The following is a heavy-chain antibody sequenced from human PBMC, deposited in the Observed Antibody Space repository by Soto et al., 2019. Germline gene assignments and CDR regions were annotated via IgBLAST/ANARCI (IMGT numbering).Heavy chain of an antibody. Sequence: GGSLRLSCAASGFTFSSYAMHWVRQAPGMGLEYVSAISSNGGSTYYADSVKGRFTISRDNSKNTLYLQMSSLRAEDTAVYYCVKDRYCSGGSCYELDYWGQGTLVTVSS. V-gene: IGHV3-64D*08. D-gene: IGHD2-15*01. CDR3: VKDRYCSGGSCYELDY. CDR2: ISSNGGST. J-gene: IGHJ4*02. CDR1: GFTFSSYA.